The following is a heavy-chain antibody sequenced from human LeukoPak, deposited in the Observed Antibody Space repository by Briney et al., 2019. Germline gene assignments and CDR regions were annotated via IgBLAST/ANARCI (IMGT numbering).Heavy chain of an antibody. CDR3: ARDRSYYGSGSYPPNGMDV. CDR1: RFTFSSDS. Sequence: GGSLRQSCAASRFTFSSDSMKWVRQAPGKVHELVSSISSSNSYIYYADSVKGRFTISRDNAKNSLYLQMNSLRAEDTAVYYCARDRSYYGSGSYPPNGMDVWGKGTTVTVSS. V-gene: IGHV3-21*01. CDR2: ISSSNSYI. J-gene: IGHJ6*04. D-gene: IGHD3-10*01.